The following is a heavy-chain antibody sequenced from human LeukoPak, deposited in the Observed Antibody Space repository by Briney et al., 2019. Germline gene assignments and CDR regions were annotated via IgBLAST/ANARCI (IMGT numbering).Heavy chain of an antibody. CDR3: ARDSRGVRGAPDY. V-gene: IGHV3-21*01. Sequence: GGSLRLSCAASGFTFSSYSMNWVRQAPGKGLEWVSSISSSSSYIYYADPVKGRFTISRDNAKSSLYLQVNSLRAEDTAVYYCARDSRGVRGAPDYWGQGTLVTVSS. CDR1: GFTFSSYS. D-gene: IGHD3-10*01. CDR2: ISSSSSYI. J-gene: IGHJ4*02.